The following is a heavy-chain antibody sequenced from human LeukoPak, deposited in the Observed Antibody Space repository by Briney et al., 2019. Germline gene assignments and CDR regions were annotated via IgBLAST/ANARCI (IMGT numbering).Heavy chain of an antibody. CDR3: ARISSGWYYFDY. Sequence: PSETLSLTCTVSGGSISSYYWNWIRQPPGKGLEWIGYVYYSGSTNYNPSLKSRVTISIDTSKNQSSLKLSSVTAADTAVYYCARISSGWYYFDYWGQGTLVTVSS. D-gene: IGHD6-19*01. J-gene: IGHJ4*02. V-gene: IGHV4-59*08. CDR2: VYYSGST. CDR1: GGSISSYY.